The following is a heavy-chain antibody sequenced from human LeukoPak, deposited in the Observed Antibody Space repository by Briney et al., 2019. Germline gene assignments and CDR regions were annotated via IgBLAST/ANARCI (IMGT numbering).Heavy chain of an antibody. D-gene: IGHD3-22*01. CDR2: ISPSGSIL. J-gene: IGHJ4*02. V-gene: IGHV3-21*01. Sequence: GGSLRLSCAASGFTFPRHGINWVRQAPGKGLEWVSGISPSGSILYYADSVKGRFTISRDNAKNSLYLQMNSLRAEDTAVYYCARETYYYDSSGYYYEGGFDYWGQGTLVTVSS. CDR3: ARETYYYDSSGYYYEGGFDY. CDR1: GFTFPRHG.